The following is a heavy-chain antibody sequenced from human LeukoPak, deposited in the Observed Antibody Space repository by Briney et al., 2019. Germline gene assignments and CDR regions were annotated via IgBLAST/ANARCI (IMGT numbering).Heavy chain of an antibody. D-gene: IGHD4-17*01. Sequence: SVKVSCKASGGSFSNYAICWVRQVLGQGREWMGGISPIFGTTHHAQKFQGRVTITADESTSTAYMELSSLRSEDKAVYYCGRRDFGEHQDECFQDWGRGTLVTVFS. CDR2: ISPIFGTT. V-gene: IGHV1-69*13. J-gene: IGHJ1*01. CDR1: GGSFSNYA. CDR3: GRRDFGEHQDECFQD.